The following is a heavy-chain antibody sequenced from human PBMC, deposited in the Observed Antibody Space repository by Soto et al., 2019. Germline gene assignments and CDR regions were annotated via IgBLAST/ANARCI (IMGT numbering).Heavy chain of an antibody. CDR2: IYHSGSA. J-gene: IGHJ4*02. Sequence: QVQLQESGPGLVKPSETLSLTCTVSGGSISTYYWSWIRQPPGKGLEWIGYIYHSGSANYNPSVKSRVSISVDTSRNPFSLKVTSMTAADTAIYYCARLRDSSGYYLDYWGQGTLVTVSS. V-gene: IGHV4-59*08. D-gene: IGHD3-22*01. CDR3: ARLRDSSGYYLDY. CDR1: GGSISTYY.